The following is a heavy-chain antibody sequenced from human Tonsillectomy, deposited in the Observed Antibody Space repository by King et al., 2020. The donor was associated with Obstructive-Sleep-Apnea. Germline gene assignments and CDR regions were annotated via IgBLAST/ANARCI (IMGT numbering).Heavy chain of an antibody. CDR2: ISASNGNT. D-gene: IGHD6-13*01. CDR1: GYTFNAYG. J-gene: IGHJ3*01. V-gene: IGHV1-18*01. Sequence: VQLVESGAEVRKPGASVKVSCKASGYTFNAYGFSWVRQAPGQGLEWMGWISASNGNTNHAQKFQGRVTMTTDTSTTTAYMELRSRRSDDTAVYYCARDGSYSSSWYGSAFDFWGQGTVVTVSS. CDR3: ARDGSYSSSWYGSAFDF.